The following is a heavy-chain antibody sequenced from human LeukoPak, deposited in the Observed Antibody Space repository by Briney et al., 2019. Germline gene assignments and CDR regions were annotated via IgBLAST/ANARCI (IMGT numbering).Heavy chain of an antibody. D-gene: IGHD5-18*01. CDR2: ISGSGGST. Sequence: GGSLRLSCAASGFTFSSCAMSWVRQAPGKGLEWVSAISGSGGSTYYADSVKGRFTISRDNSKNTLYLQMNSLRAEDTAVYYCAKSGYSYGYRALDYWGQGTLVTVSS. CDR3: AKSGYSYGYRALDY. J-gene: IGHJ4*02. CDR1: GFTFSSCA. V-gene: IGHV3-23*01.